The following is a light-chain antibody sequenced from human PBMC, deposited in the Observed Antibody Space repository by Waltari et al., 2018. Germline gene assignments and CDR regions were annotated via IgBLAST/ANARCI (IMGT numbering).Light chain of an antibody. CDR3: QQYNSAPPT. Sequence: DIQMTQSPSSLSASVGDRVTITCRASQGISSWLAWYQQQPGKAPKHLIYKASSLQSGVHSVFSGSGSVTDFTLTSSGLQPEDFSTYYCQQYNSAPPTFGQGTRVEIK. CDR1: QGISSW. CDR2: KAS. J-gene: IGKJ1*01. V-gene: IGKV1D-16*01.